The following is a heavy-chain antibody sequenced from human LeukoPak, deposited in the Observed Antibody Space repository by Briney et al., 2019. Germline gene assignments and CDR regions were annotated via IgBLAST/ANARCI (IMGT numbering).Heavy chain of an antibody. D-gene: IGHD1-26*01. J-gene: IGHJ4*02. Sequence: SETLSLTCTVSGGSISSYYWSWIRQPPGKGLEWIGYIYYSGSTNYNPSLKSRVTISVDTSKNQFSLKLSSVTAADTAVYYCARASLTSGSYDYWGQGTLVTVSS. CDR1: GGSISSYY. CDR2: IYYSGST. CDR3: ARASLTSGSYDY. V-gene: IGHV4-59*12.